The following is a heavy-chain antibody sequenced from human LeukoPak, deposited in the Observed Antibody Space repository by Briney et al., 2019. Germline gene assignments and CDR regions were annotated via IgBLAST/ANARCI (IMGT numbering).Heavy chain of an antibody. J-gene: IGHJ3*02. V-gene: IGHV3-30*18. CDR2: ISYDGSNK. D-gene: IGHD3-10*01. CDR1: GFTFSSYG. CDR3: AKDLRRRGGEDAFDI. Sequence: AGGSLRLSCAASGFTFSSYGMHWVRQAPGKGLEWVAVISYDGSNKYYADSVKGRFTISRDNSKNTLYLQMNSLRAEDTAVYYCAKDLRRRGGEDAFDIWGQGTMVTVSS.